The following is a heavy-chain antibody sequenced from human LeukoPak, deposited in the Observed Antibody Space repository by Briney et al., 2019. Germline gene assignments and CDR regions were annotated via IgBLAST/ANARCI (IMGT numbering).Heavy chain of an antibody. V-gene: IGHV3-23*01. CDR1: GFTFGTYG. Sequence: GGSLRLSCAASGFTFGTYGMSWVRQAPGKGLEWVSSISGSGDRTHYADSVKGRFTISRDNFRNTLYLQMNSLRAEDTAVYYCAKVGYYNSGWIAYWGQGTLATVSS. J-gene: IGHJ4*02. D-gene: IGHD3-22*01. CDR2: ISGSGDRT. CDR3: AKVGYYNSGWIAY.